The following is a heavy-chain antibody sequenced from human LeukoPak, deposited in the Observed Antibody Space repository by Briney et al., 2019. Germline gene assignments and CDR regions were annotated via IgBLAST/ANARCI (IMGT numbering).Heavy chain of an antibody. J-gene: IGHJ4*02. CDR1: GFTFSSYW. D-gene: IGHD3-22*01. CDR2: IKQDGSEK. V-gene: IGHV3-7*01. CDR3: ARDRGFYDSSGYLMTYYFDY. Sequence: PGGSLRLSCAASGFTFSSYWMSWVRQAPGKGLEWVANIKQDGSEKYYVDSVKGRFTISRDNAKNSLYLQMNSLRAEDTAVYYCARDRGFYDSSGYLMTYYFDYWGQGTLVTVSS.